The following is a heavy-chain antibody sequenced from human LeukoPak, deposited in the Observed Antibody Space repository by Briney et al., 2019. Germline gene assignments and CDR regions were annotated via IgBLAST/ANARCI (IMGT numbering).Heavy chain of an antibody. J-gene: IGHJ4*02. V-gene: IGHV3-21*01. CDR3: AIEEYYYDSSGYLDY. D-gene: IGHD3-22*01. Sequence: GGSLRLSCAASGFTFSSYSMNWVRQAPGKGLEWVSSISSSSSYIYYADSVKGRFTISRDNAKNSLYLQMNSLRAEDTAVYYCAIEEYYYDSSGYLDYWGQGTLVTVSS. CDR2: ISSSSSYI. CDR1: GFTFSSYS.